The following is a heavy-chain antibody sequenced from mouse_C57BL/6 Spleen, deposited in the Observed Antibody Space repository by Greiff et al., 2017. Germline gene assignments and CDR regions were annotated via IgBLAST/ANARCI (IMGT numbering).Heavy chain of an antibody. Sequence: QVQLKESGAELAKPGASVKLSCKASGYTFTSYWMHWVKQRPGQGLEWIGYINPSSGYTTYNQKFKDKATLTADKSSSTAYMQLSSLTYEDSAVYYSASMVTHYYAMDYWGQGTSVTVSS. D-gene: IGHD2-2*01. CDR1: GYTFTSYW. CDR2: INPSSGYT. CDR3: ASMVTHYYAMDY. V-gene: IGHV1-7*01. J-gene: IGHJ4*01.